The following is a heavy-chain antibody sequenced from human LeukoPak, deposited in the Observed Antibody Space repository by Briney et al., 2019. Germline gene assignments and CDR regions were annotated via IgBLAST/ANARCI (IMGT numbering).Heavy chain of an antibody. V-gene: IGHV1-69*04. Sequence: ASVKVSCKASGGTFSSYAISWVRQAPGQGLEWMGRIIPILGIANYAQKFQGRVTMTRDTSTSTVYMELSSLRSEDTAVYYCARDPYSSSSRLRLPGDYWGQGTLVTVSS. CDR1: GGTFSSYA. CDR2: IIPILGIA. J-gene: IGHJ4*02. CDR3: ARDPYSSSSRLRLPGDY. D-gene: IGHD6-6*01.